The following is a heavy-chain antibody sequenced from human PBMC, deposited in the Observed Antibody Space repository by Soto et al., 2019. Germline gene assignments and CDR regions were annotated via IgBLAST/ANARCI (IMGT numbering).Heavy chain of an antibody. Sequence: QVQLVESGGGVVQPGRSLRLSCAASGFTFSAYGMHWVRQAPGKGLEWVAFISFDGSDKLYADSVKGRFTISRDNSKNTVHMKMNSLRPEDTAVYYCAKDWAVTTPGGYFDYWCQGTLVTVSS. CDR2: ISFDGSDK. V-gene: IGHV3-30*18. D-gene: IGHD4-17*01. CDR1: GFTFSAYG. CDR3: AKDWAVTTPGGYFDY. J-gene: IGHJ4*02.